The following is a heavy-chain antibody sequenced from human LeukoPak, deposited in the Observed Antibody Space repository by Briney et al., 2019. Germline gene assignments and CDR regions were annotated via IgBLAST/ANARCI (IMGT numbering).Heavy chain of an antibody. V-gene: IGHV4-38-2*02. CDR2: IYHSGST. Sequence: PSETLSLTCTVSGYSISSDYYWGWIRQPPGKGLEWIGSIYHSGSTHYNPSLKSRVTMSVDTSKKQFSLKLSSVTAADTAVYYCARVSYSYGSYRNFDYWGQGTLVTVSS. J-gene: IGHJ4*02. CDR3: ARVSYSYGSYRNFDY. D-gene: IGHD5-18*01. CDR1: GYSISSDYY.